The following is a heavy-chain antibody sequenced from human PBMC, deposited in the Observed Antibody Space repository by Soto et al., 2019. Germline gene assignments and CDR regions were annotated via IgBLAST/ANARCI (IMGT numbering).Heavy chain of an antibody. J-gene: IGHJ3*02. Sequence: PSETLSLTCTVSGGSISSGGYYWSWIRQHTGKGLEWIGYIYYSGSTYYNPSLKSRVTISVDTSKNQFSMKLSSVTAADTAVYYCATRVEFLCSGGSCYPNDAFDIWGQGTMVTVSS. D-gene: IGHD2-15*01. CDR2: IYYSGST. V-gene: IGHV4-31*03. CDR1: GGSISSGGYY. CDR3: ATRVEFLCSGGSCYPNDAFDI.